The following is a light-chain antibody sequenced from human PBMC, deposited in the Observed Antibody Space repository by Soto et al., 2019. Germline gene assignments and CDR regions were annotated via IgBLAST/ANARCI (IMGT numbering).Light chain of an antibody. V-gene: IGKV3-20*01. CDR1: QSVSSSY. Sequence: EIVLTQAAATRPCCSATNPSLYSXXSQSVSSSYLAWYQQKPGQAPRLLIYGASSRATGIPDRFSGSGSGTDFTLTISRLEPEDFAVYYCQQYGSSPRTFGQGTKVDIK. J-gene: IGKJ1*01. CDR2: GAS. CDR3: QQYGSSPRT.